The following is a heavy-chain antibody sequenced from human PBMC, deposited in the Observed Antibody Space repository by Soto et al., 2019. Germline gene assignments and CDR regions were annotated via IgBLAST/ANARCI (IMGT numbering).Heavy chain of an antibody. D-gene: IGHD2-8*01. Sequence: PGVSLRLSCAASGISFSRKAMHWVRQSPGKGLEWVSIISYDGSNKYYADSVNGRFTIARDNSKNTLYLQMNSLRAEDTAVYYCEIEKIRDIVLMIYYTERHAMDVWGQGTTVTVSS. CDR1: GISFSRKA. CDR3: EIEKIRDIVLMIYYTERHAMDV. CDR2: ISYDGSNK. V-gene: IGHV3-30-3*01. J-gene: IGHJ6*02.